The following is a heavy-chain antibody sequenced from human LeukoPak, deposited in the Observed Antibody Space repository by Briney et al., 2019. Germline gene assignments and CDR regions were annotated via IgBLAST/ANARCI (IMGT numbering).Heavy chain of an antibody. V-gene: IGHV4-34*01. D-gene: IGHD3-22*01. CDR1: GGSFSGYY. CDR3: ARQVKFHYDY. Sequence: SETLSLTCAVYGGSFSGYYWSWIRQPPGKGLEWIGEINHSGSTNYNPSLKSRVTISVDTSKNQFSLKLSSVTAADTAVYYCARQVKFHYDYWGQGTLVTVSS. J-gene: IGHJ4*02. CDR2: INHSGST.